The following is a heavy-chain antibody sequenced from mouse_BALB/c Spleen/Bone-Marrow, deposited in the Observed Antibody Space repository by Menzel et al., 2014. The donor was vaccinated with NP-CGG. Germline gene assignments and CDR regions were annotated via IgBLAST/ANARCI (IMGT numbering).Heavy chain of an antibody. CDR1: GFTFSSYG. J-gene: IGHJ2*03. CDR2: INSNGGST. Sequence: LKLSCAASGFTFSSYGMSWVRQTPDKRLELVATINSNGGSTYYPDSVKGRFTISRDNAKNTLYLQMSSLKSEDTAMYYCARVWYFDYWGQGTSLTVSS. CDR3: ARVWYFDY. V-gene: IGHV5-6-3*01.